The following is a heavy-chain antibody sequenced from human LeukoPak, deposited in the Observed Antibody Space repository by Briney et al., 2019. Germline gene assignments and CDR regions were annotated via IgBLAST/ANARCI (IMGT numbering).Heavy chain of an antibody. V-gene: IGHV3-23*01. J-gene: IGHJ4*02. CDR3: AKALSSSWSRGRYFDS. D-gene: IGHD6-13*01. CDR1: GFAFSSSA. Sequence: GGSLRLSCAASGFAFSSSAMSWVRQAPGKGLEWVSAISNSGTSTYYADSVKGRFTISRDNSKNTLFLQMNTLRPEDTAVYYCAKALSSSWSRGRYFDSWGQGALVTVSS. CDR2: ISNSGTST.